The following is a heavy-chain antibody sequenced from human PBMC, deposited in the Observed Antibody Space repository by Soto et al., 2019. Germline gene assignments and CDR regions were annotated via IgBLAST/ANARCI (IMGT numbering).Heavy chain of an antibody. CDR2: ISGSGGST. D-gene: IGHD2-2*02. J-gene: IGHJ5*02. Sequence: GGSLRLSCAASGFTFSSYAMSWVRQAPGKGLEWVSAISGSGGSTYYADSVKGRFTISRDNSKNTLYLQMNSLRAEDTAVYYCAKYSVWSQLLYMNWFDPWGQGTLVTAPQ. CDR3: AKYSVWSQLLYMNWFDP. CDR1: GFTFSSYA. V-gene: IGHV3-23*01.